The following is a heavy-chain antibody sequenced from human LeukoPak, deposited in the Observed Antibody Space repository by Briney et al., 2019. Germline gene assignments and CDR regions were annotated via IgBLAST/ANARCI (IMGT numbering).Heavy chain of an antibody. Sequence: GGSLRLSCAASGFTLSSYWMSWGRQAPGKGLGWVANIKENGSEEYYVDSVKGRFTISRDNAKNSLYLQMNSLRAEDTAVYYCARARAYCSSTSCYTAYFDYWGQGTLVTVSS. CDR3: ARARAYCSSTSCYTAYFDY. CDR2: IKENGSEE. J-gene: IGHJ4*02. D-gene: IGHD2-2*02. V-gene: IGHV3-7*01. CDR1: GFTLSSYW.